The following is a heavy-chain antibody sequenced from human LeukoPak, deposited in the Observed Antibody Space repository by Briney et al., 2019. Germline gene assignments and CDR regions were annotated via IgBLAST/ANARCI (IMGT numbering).Heavy chain of an antibody. CDR2: IFYSGKT. Sequence: PSETLSLTCTVSNGSMASDSYYWALVRQLPGKGLEWIGTIFYSGKTYYSASLKSRVTVSLDTPKKNFSLRLSSVTAADTAVYYCARLWIVATWFDAWGQGALVTVSS. CDR1: NGSMASDSYY. CDR3: ARLWIVATWFDA. J-gene: IGHJ5*02. D-gene: IGHD2-2*03. V-gene: IGHV4-39*02.